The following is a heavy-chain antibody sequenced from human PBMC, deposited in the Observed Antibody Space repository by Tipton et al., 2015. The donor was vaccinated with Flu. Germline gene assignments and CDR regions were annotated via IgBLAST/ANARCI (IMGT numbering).Heavy chain of an antibody. V-gene: IGHV4-59*01. CDR1: GGSISGYY. Sequence: LRLSCTVSGGSISGYYWSRIRQPPGKGLEWIAYIYYSGSTNYNPSLKSRVTISVDMSKNQFSLKLNSVTAADTAVYYCARSPGYYFDYWGQGTLVTVSS. J-gene: IGHJ4*02. CDR2: IYYSGST. CDR3: ARSPGYYFDY.